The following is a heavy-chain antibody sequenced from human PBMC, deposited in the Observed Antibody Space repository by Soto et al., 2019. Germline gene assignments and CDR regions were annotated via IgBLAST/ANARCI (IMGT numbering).Heavy chain of an antibody. CDR2: ISSSSSYI. J-gene: IGHJ3*01. Sequence: GGSLRLSCAASGFTFSSYSMNWVRQAPGKGLEWVSSISSSSSYIYYADSVKGRFTISRDNAKNSLYLQMNSLRAEDTAVYFCVRGDYGDYEDAFDLWGQGSLVTGSS. CDR1: GFTFSSYS. D-gene: IGHD4-17*01. CDR3: VRGDYGDYEDAFDL. V-gene: IGHV3-21*01.